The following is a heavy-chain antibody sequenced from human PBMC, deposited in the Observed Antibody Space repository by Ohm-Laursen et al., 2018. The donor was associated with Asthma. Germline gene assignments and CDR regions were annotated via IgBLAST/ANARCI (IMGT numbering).Heavy chain of an antibody. Sequence: SLRLSCSASGFTSSSYGMHWVRQAPGKGLEWVAVISYDGSNKYYADSVKGRFTISRDNSKNTLYLQMNSLRAEDTAVYYCARDVWRYYDMDYWGQGTLVTVSS. CDR2: ISYDGSNK. V-gene: IGHV3-30*03. J-gene: IGHJ4*02. CDR3: ARDVWRYYDMDY. D-gene: IGHD3-9*01. CDR1: GFTSSSYG.